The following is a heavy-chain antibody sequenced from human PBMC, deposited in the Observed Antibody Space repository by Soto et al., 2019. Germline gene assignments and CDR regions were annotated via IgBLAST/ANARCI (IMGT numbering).Heavy chain of an antibody. CDR1: DGSLNGYF. D-gene: IGHD2-2*01. Sequence: SETLSLTCGVNDGSLNGYFWSWIRQSPGKGLEWIGEINPSGSTSHNPSLKSRVTLSIDTSKNQFSLRLSSLTAADMAIYYCARRGRYCSSSNSCYFYFDSWVQGTLVTVSS. J-gene: IGHJ4*02. CDR3: ARRGRYCSSSNSCYFYFDS. CDR2: INPSGST. V-gene: IGHV4-34*01.